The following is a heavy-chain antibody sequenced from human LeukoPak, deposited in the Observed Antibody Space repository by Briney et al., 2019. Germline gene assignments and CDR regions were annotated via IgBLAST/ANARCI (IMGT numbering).Heavy chain of an antibody. CDR1: GFIFNTYG. D-gene: IGHD3-22*01. CDR2: TSYDGSNK. J-gene: IGHJ4*02. V-gene: IGHV3-30*03. CDR3: SRHQATHYYYDSSGYPLNY. Sequence: PGGSLRLSCAASGFIFNTYGMHWVRQAPGKGLEWVSVTSYDGSNKYYADSVKGRFTISRDNSKNTLYLQMNSLRGEDTDMNYCSRHQATHYYYDSSGYPLNYWGQGTLVTVSS.